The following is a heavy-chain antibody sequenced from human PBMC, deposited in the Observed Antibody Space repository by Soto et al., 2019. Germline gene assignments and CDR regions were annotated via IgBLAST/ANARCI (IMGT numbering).Heavy chain of an antibody. D-gene: IGHD6-6*01. V-gene: IGHV4-59*12. CDR2: IYDSGST. Sequence: PSETLSLTCTVSGGSIISYYWSWIRQPPGKGLEWIGYIYDSGSTSYNPSLKSRVTISVDTSKNQFSLYLQMNSLRAEDTAVYYCARDRYSSSSGNWFDPWGQGTQVTVSS. CDR1: GGSIISYY. J-gene: IGHJ5*02. CDR3: ARDRYSSSSGNWFDP.